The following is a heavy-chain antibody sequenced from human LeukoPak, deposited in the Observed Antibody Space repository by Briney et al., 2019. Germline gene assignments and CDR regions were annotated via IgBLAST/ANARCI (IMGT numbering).Heavy chain of an antibody. V-gene: IGHV3-33*08. Sequence: GGSLRLSCSASGFTFRSYAMHWVRQAPGKGLEWVAVIWYDGSNKYYADSVKGRFTISRDNSKNTLYLQVNSLRAEDTAVYYCARDAYYYDSSGNHDHWGQGTLVTVSS. CDR2: IWYDGSNK. CDR3: ARDAYYYDSSGNHDH. J-gene: IGHJ4*02. D-gene: IGHD3-22*01. CDR1: GFTFRSYA.